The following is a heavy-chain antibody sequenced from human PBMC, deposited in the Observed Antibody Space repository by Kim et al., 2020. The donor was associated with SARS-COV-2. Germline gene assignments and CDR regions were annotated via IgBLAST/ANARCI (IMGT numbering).Heavy chain of an antibody. CDR3: ARDLEPSSSWPTIYGMDV. J-gene: IGHJ6*02. V-gene: IGHV3-30*07. Sequence: KGRFTSARDNSKNTLYLQMNSLRAEDTAVYYCARDLEPSSSWPTIYGMDVWGQGTTVTVSS. D-gene: IGHD6-13*01.